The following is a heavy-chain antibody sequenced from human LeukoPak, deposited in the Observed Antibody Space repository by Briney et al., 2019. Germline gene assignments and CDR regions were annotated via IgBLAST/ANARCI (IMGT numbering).Heavy chain of an antibody. J-gene: IGHJ4*02. CDR2: INSDGNYI. CDR1: GFNFNTYW. V-gene: IGHV3-74*01. Sequence: GGSLRLSCAASGFNFNTYWMHWVRQAPGEGLAWVSRINSDGNYITYADSVKGRFTISRDNAKNTLYLQMNGLRVEDTAVYYCATGVGYRWGQGTLVTVSS. CDR3: ATGVGYR. D-gene: IGHD3-3*01.